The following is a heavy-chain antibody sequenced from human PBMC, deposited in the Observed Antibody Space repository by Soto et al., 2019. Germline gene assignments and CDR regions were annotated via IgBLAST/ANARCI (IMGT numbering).Heavy chain of an antibody. Sequence: QVQLQESGPGLVKPSETLSLTCTVSGGSISSYYWSWIRQPPGKGLEWIGYIYYSGSTNYNPSLKSRVTISVDTSKNQFSLKLSSVTAADTAVYYCARDRYSYGYWDAFDIWGQGTMVTVSS. CDR2: IYYSGST. CDR1: GGSISSYY. CDR3: ARDRYSYGYWDAFDI. J-gene: IGHJ3*02. D-gene: IGHD5-18*01. V-gene: IGHV4-59*01.